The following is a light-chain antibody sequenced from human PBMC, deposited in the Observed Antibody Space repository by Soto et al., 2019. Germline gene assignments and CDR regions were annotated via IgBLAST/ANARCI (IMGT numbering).Light chain of an antibody. CDR3: QQYNNWPLT. CDR1: QSVSSD. J-gene: IGKJ3*01. V-gene: IGKV3-15*01. Sequence: EILMTQSPATLSVSPGERATLSCRASQSVSSDLAWYQQKPGQAPRLLIYGASTRATGASTRATGIPARFSGSGSGTEFTLTISSLQSEDFAVYYCQQYNNWPLTFGPGTKVDIK. CDR2: GAS.